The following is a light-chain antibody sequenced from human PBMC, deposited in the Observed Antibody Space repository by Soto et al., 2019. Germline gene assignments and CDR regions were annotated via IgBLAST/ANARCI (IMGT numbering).Light chain of an antibody. J-gene: IGKJ1*01. V-gene: IGKV3-20*01. CDR1: QSVRGTN. Sequence: VWRRSPGTLSLSPGERATLPGRAGQSVRGTNLTCYQQKAGQAPRLLIYGTSNRGNGIPDRFRGSGSGTDFTLTISRLESEDFAVYYCQQYGSSSWTFGQGTKVEIK. CDR2: GTS. CDR3: QQYGSSSWT.